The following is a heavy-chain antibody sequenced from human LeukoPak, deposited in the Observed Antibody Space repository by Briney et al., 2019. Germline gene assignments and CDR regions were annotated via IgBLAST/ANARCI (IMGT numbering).Heavy chain of an antibody. J-gene: IGHJ4*02. V-gene: IGHV3-66*01. CDR1: GFTVSSNY. CDR3: ARDPAAAGLDY. Sequence: PGGSLRLSCAASGFTVSSNYMSWVRQAPGKGLEWVSVIYSGGSTYYADSVKGRFTISRDNSKNTLYLQMNSLRAEDTAVYYCARDPAAAGLDYWGQGTLVTVPS. D-gene: IGHD6-13*01. CDR2: IYSGGST.